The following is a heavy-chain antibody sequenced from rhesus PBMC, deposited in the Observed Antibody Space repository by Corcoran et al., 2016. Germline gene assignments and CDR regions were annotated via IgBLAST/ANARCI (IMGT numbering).Heavy chain of an antibody. J-gene: IGHJ4*01. CDR2: LSYDGSKK. CDR3: ARDSYYEDDYGYYYPHY. V-gene: IGHV3-54*02. CDR1: GFTFSSYG. Sequence: EVQLVESGGGLVQPGGSLRLSCAASGFTFSSYGMHWVRQAPGKGLEWVAVLSYDGSKKYYADTVKDRFTISRDNSKNMLYRQMNNLKLEDTAVYYCARDSYYEDDYGYYYPHYWGQGVLVTVSS. D-gene: IGHD3-9*01.